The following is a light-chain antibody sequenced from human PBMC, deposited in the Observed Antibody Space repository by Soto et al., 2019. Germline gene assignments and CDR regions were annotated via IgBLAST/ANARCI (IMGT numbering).Light chain of an antibody. CDR3: LQDINYPWT. V-gene: IGKV1-5*01. J-gene: IGKJ1*01. CDR2: AAS. Sequence: DIQMTQSPSTLSASVGDTVTVTCRASQSVSGWLAWYQQKPGEAPKLLIYAASSLESGVPPRFSGSGSGTDFTLAISSLQPEDSATYYCLQDINYPWTFGQGTKVDIK. CDR1: QSVSGW.